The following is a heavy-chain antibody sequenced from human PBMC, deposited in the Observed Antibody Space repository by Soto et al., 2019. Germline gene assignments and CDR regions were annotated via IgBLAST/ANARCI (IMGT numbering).Heavy chain of an antibody. CDR3: KRDQGGIAAVGNHRGWCDP. CDR2: ISYDGSNK. CDR1: GFTFSNYA. Sequence: QVQLVESGGGVVQPGRSLRLSCAASGFTFSNYAMHWVRQAPGKGLEWVAVISYDGSNKYYEDSVKGRLTISRDNSKNTLYLQMNSLRTENTAVYYCKRDQGGIAAVGNHRGWCDPWGQGTLVTVSS. J-gene: IGHJ5*02. V-gene: IGHV3-30*04. D-gene: IGHD6-13*01.